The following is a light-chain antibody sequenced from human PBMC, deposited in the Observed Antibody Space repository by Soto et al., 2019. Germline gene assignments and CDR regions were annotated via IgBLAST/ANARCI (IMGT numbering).Light chain of an antibody. CDR2: DAS. Sequence: EIVLTQSPATLSLSPGERATLSCRASQTISSYLAWYQQKPGQAPRLLIYDASNRAAGIPARFSGFGSGTDFTLTISSLEPEDVAIYYCLQRTNWPLTFGGGTNVEIK. V-gene: IGKV3-11*01. CDR3: LQRTNWPLT. J-gene: IGKJ4*01. CDR1: QTISSY.